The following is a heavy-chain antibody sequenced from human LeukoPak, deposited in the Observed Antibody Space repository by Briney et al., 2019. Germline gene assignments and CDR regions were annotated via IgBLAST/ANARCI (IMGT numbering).Heavy chain of an antibody. D-gene: IGHD2-15*01. CDR3: ARGTDCSGGSCYDY. CDR2: IYSGGST. J-gene: IGHJ4*02. V-gene: IGHV3-53*01. Sequence: GGSLRLSCAASGFTVSSNYMSWVRQAPGKGLEWVSVIYSGGSTYYADSVKGRFTISRDSSKNTLYLQMNSLRAEDTAVYYCARGTDCSGGSCYDYWGQGTLVTVSS. CDR1: GFTVSSNY.